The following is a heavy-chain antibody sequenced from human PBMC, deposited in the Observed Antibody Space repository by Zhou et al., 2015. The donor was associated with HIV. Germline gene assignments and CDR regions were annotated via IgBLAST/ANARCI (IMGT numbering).Heavy chain of an antibody. CDR3: ARGIAAAVYFDY. CDR1: GGTFSSFS. Sequence: QVQLVQSGAEVKKPGSSVKVSCKASGGTFSSFSISWVRQAPGQGLEWMGGIIPIFNTATYAQRFQGRLTITADDSTSTAYMELSSLRSEDTAVYYCARGIAAAVYFDYWGQGTLVTVSS. J-gene: IGHJ4*02. CDR2: IIPIFNTA. V-gene: IGHV1-69*01. D-gene: IGHD6-13*01.